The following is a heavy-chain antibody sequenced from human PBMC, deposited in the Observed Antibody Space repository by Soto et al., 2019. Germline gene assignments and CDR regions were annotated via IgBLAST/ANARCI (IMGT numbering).Heavy chain of an antibody. J-gene: IGHJ4*02. D-gene: IGHD3-10*01. CDR1: GGSISSYY. V-gene: IGHV4-59*01. CDR3: ARDRGTPTMGFFNY. CDR2: IYYSGST. Sequence: PSETLSLTCPVSGGSISSYYWSWIRQPPGKGLEWIGYIYYSGSTNYNPSLKSRVTISVDTSKNQFSLKLSSVTAADTAVYYCARDRGTPTMGFFNYWGQGTLVTVSS.